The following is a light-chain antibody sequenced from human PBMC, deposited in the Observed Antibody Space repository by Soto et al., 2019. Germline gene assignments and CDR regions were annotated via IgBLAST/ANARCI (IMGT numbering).Light chain of an antibody. Sequence: DIVMTQSPLSLSVTPGEPASISCRSSQRLLHSNGYNYLDWYLQKPGQSPQLLIYWGSNRVSGVPDRFSGSESGTDFTLEISRVEAEDVGVYYCMQALQTPVTFGGGTRVEIK. CDR2: WGS. V-gene: IGKV2-28*01. J-gene: IGKJ4*01. CDR1: QRLLHSNGYNY. CDR3: MQALQTPVT.